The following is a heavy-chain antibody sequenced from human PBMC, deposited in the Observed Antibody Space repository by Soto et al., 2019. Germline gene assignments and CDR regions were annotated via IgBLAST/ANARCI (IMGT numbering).Heavy chain of an antibody. CDR2: INPIGGTA. D-gene: IGHD1-20*01. CDR1: GGTFSSYA. J-gene: IGHJ5*02. V-gene: IGHV1-69*04. Sequence: ASVKVSCKASGGTFSSYAISWVRQAPGQGLEWMGIINPIGGTANYAQKFQGRVTMTRDTSTSTAYMELSSLRSEDTAVYYCARDQDNRWFDPWGQGTLVTVSS. CDR3: ARDQDNRWFDP.